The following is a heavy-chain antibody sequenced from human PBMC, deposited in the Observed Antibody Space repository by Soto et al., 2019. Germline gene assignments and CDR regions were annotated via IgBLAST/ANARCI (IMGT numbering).Heavy chain of an antibody. CDR2: SRSKTDGGTT. Sequence: EVQLVESGGGLVEPGGSLRLSCAASGMTISNAWMNWVRQAPGKGLDCVGRSRSKTDGGTTEYAAPVKGRFTFSREDSKTTLYLQMSGLQTEDTAVYHWTTTRPGTNVFDKRGHGTMVTISS. CDR3: TTTRPGTNVFDK. D-gene: IGHD6-13*01. V-gene: IGHV3-15*01. J-gene: IGHJ3*02. CDR1: GMTISNAW.